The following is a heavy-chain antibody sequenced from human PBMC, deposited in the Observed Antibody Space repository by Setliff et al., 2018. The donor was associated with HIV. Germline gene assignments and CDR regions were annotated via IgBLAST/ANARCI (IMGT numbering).Heavy chain of an antibody. V-gene: IGHV1-24*01. CDR2: FDPEDGET. CDR1: GYTLTELS. Sequence: ASVKVSCKVSGYTLTELSMYWVRQAPGKGPEWMGGFDPEDGETIYAQKCQGRVTMTEDTSTDTAYMELSSLRSEDTAVYYCATGSPSSSWDYHPLDYWGQGTLVTVSS. D-gene: IGHD6-13*01. CDR3: ATGSPSSSWDYHPLDY. J-gene: IGHJ4*02.